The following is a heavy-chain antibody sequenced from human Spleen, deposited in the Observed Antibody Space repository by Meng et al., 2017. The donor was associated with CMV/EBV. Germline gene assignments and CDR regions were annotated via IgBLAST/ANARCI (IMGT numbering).Heavy chain of an antibody. Sequence: GTFNNYAISAVRQAHGQGLEWVGRIIPIVAITKYAQKFQGRVTITADKSTTTAYMELSSLRSEDTAVYYCARDTSEDYYNSGGFDYWGQGTLVTVSS. CDR3: ARDTSEDYYNSGGFDY. CDR1: GTFNNYA. D-gene: IGHD3-22*01. J-gene: IGHJ4*02. CDR2: IIPIVAIT. V-gene: IGHV1-69*04.